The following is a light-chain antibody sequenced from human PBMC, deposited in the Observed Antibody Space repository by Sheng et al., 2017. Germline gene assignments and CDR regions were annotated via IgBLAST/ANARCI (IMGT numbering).Light chain of an antibody. V-gene: IGKV1-39*01. Sequence: DIQMTQSPSSLSASVGDRVTITCRASQSITTYLNWYHQKPGKAPKLLIYAASSLQSGVPSRFSCSGSGTDFTLTISSLQPEDFATYYCQLSSSPFTFGGGTKVEIK. CDR2: AAS. CDR3: QLSSSPFT. CDR1: QSITTY. J-gene: IGKJ4*01.